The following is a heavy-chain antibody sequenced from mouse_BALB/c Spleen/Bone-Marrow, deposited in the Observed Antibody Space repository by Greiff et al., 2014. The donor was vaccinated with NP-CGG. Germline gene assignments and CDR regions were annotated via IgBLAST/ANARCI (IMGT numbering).Heavy chain of an antibody. V-gene: IGHV2-9*02. CDR2: IWADGST. CDR3: ARITTATGAMDY. Sequence: VQLVESGPVLVAPSQSLSITCAVSGFSLTNYGVHWVRQPPGKGLEWLGVIWADGSTNYNSALMSRLSISKDNSKSQVFFKMNSLQTDDTAMYYCARITTATGAMDYWGQGTSVTVSS. J-gene: IGHJ4*01. CDR1: GFSLTNYG. D-gene: IGHD1-2*01.